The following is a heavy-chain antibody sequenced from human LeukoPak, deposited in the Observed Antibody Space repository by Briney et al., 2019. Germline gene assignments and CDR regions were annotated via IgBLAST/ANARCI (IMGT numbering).Heavy chain of an antibody. CDR3: AWDHLDY. V-gene: IGHV3-30*04. CDR2: ISYDGSNK. Sequence: GGSLRLSCAASGFTFSSYAMRWVRQAPGKGLEWVAIISYDGSNKYYADSVKGRFTISRDNSKNTLYLQMNSLRAEDTAVYYCAWDHLDYWGQGTLVTVSS. CDR1: GFTFSSYA. J-gene: IGHJ4*02.